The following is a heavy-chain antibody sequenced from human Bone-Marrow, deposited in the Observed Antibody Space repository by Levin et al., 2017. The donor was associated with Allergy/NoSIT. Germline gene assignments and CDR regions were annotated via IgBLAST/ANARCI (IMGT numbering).Heavy chain of an antibody. CDR2: MSYTGGNK. J-gene: IGHJ3*02. CDR1: GFTFSSSG. Sequence: HPGGSLRLSCAASGFTFSSSGMHWVRQAPGKGLEWVAVMSYTGGNKDYADSVRGRFTISRDNSKNTLYLLMDSLRAEDTAVYYCVKGRVTMLRDDAFDIWGQGTTVTVSS. V-gene: IGHV3-30*18. CDR3: VKGRVTMLRDDAFDI. D-gene: IGHD3-10*01.